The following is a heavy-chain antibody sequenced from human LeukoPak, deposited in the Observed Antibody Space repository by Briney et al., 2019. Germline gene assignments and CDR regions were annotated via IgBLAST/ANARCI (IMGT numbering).Heavy chain of an antibody. J-gene: IGHJ4*02. CDR1: GFTFSSYW. V-gene: IGHV3-74*01. D-gene: IGHD3-10*01. Sequence: GGSLRPSCEASGFTFSSYWMHWVRQAPGKGLVWVSRINSDGSTTTYADSVKGRFTISRDNAKNTLYLQMNSLRAEDTAVYYCARDLSQYGWFGELYYWGQGTLVTVSS. CDR2: INSDGSTT. CDR3: ARDLSQYGWFGELYY.